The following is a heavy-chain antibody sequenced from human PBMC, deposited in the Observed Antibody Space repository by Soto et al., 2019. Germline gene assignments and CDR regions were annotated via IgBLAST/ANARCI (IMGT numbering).Heavy chain of an antibody. CDR2: IYYSGST. D-gene: IGHD3-10*01. CDR1: GGSISSGGYY. V-gene: IGHV4-31*03. Sequence: QVQLQESGPGLVKPSQTLSLTCTVSGGSISSGGYYWSWIRQHPGKGLEWIGYIYYSGSTYYNPSLKSRVTISVDTSKNRFSLKLSSVTAADTAVYWCARGYYGSGNYYNPPRGMDVWGQGTTVTVSS. CDR3: ARGYYGSGNYYNPPRGMDV. J-gene: IGHJ6*02.